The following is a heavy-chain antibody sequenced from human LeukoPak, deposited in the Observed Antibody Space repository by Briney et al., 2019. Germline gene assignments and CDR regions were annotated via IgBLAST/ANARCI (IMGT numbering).Heavy chain of an antibody. CDR2: IVSETVGGRT. J-gene: IGHJ4*02. D-gene: IGHD1-1*01. Sequence: GGSLRLSCAASGFTFSSYAMNWVRQAPGKGLEWVARIVSETVGGRTDYAASVKGRFTISRDDSKSTLFLQMSSLKIEDTAVYYCATSITTPGAFDIWGQGVLVTVSS. CDR3: ATSITTPGAFDI. V-gene: IGHV3-15*04. CDR1: GFTFSSYA.